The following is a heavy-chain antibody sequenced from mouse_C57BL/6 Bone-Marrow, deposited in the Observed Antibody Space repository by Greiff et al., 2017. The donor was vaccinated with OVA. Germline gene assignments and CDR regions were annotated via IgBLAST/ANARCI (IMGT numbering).Heavy chain of an antibody. D-gene: IGHD2-2*01. V-gene: IGHV1-64*01. CDR1: GYTFTSYW. CDR2: IHPNSGST. Sequence: QVQLQQPGAELVKPGASVKLSCKASGYTFTSYWMHWVKQRPGQGLEWIGMIHPNSGSTNYNEKFKSKATLTVDKSSSTAYMQLSSLTSEDSAVYYYARADGYVRAWFAYWGQGTLVTVSA. CDR3: ARADGYVRAWFAY. J-gene: IGHJ3*01.